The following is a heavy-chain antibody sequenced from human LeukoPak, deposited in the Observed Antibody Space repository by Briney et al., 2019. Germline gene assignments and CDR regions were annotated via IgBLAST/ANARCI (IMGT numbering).Heavy chain of an antibody. CDR3: AKGGIAAAGTLDYYYYYMDV. CDR2: INPNSGGT. J-gene: IGHJ6*03. D-gene: IGHD6-13*01. Sequence: GASVKVSCKASGYTFTGYHMHWVRQAPGQGLEWMGWINPNSGGTNYAQKFQGRVTMTRDTSISTAYMELSGLRSDDTAVYYCAKGGIAAAGTLDYYYYYMDVWGKGTTVTVSS. CDR1: GYTFTGYH. V-gene: IGHV1-2*02.